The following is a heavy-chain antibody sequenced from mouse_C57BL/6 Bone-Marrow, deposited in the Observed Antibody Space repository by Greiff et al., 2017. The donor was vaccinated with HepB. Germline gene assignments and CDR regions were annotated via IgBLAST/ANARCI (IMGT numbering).Heavy chain of an antibody. CDR2: IYPGDGDT. Sequence: QVQLQQSGPELVKPGASVKISCKASGYAFSSSWMNWVKQRPGKGLEWIGRIYPGDGDTNYNGKFKGKATLTADKSSSTAYMQLSSLTSEDSAVYFCAGWLLYYAMDYWGQGTSVTVSS. D-gene: IGHD2-3*01. V-gene: IGHV1-82*01. CDR1: GYAFSSSW. J-gene: IGHJ4*01. CDR3: AGWLLYYAMDY.